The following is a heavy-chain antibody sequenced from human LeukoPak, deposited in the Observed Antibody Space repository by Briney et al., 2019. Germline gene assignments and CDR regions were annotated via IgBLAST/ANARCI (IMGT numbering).Heavy chain of an antibody. CDR1: TSR. V-gene: IGHV1-18*01. D-gene: IGHD3-22*01. CDR3: ARDLWNFYDDSGYYRDFDS. CDR2: ISSYGGDT. J-gene: IGHJ5*01. Sequence: ASVKVSCKATSRISWVRQAPGQGLEWMGWISSYGGDTYYAQKFQGRVTVTTDTSTSTVYMELRSLRSDDTAVYYCARDLWNFYDDSGYYRDFDSWGQGTLVTVSS.